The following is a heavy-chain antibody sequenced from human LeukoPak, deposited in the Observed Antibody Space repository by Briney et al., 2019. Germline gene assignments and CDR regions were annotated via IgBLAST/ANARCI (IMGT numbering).Heavy chain of an antibody. J-gene: IGHJ6*02. CDR2: IWYDGSEK. CDR3: ARVRAARGYYYGMDV. V-gene: IGHV3-33*01. CDR1: GFTFSGYG. D-gene: IGHD6-6*01. Sequence: GGSLRLSCAASGFTFSGYGMHWVRQAPGKGLEWVAVIWYDGSEKYYADSVKGRFIISRDNSKNTLYLQMNSLRAEDTAVYYCARVRAARGYYYGMDVWGQGTTVTGSS.